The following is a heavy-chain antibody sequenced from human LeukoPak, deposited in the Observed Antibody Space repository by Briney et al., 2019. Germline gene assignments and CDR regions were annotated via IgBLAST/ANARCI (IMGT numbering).Heavy chain of an antibody. CDR2: TYYRSKWYN. V-gene: IGHV6-1*01. Sequence: SQTLSLTCAISGDSVSSNSAAWNWIRQSPSRGLEWLGRTYYRSKWYNDYALSVKSRITINPDTPKNQFSLQLKSVTPVDTAVYYCARGAVGQHRSKGDAFDIWGQGTMVTVSS. D-gene: IGHD5-18*01. CDR3: ARGAVGQHRSKGDAFDI. J-gene: IGHJ3*02. CDR1: GDSVSSNSAA.